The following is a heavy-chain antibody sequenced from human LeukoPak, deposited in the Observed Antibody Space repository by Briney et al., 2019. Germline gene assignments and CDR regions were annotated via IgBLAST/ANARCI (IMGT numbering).Heavy chain of an antibody. CDR2: ISSSSGYI. CDR3: AKDDSSSFDY. D-gene: IGHD3-22*01. CDR1: GFTFSSYN. Sequence: GGSLRLSCAASGFTFSSYNMNWVRQAPGKGLEWVSSISSSSGYIYYADSVMGRFTISRDNAKNSLYLQMNSLRAEDTALYYCAKDDSSSFDYWGQGTLVTVSS. J-gene: IGHJ4*02. V-gene: IGHV3-21*04.